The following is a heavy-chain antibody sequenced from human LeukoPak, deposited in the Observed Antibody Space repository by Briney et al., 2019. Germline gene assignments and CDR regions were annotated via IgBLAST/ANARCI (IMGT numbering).Heavy chain of an antibody. D-gene: IGHD5-12*01. Sequence: PGGSLRLSCAASGFTFSSYGMHWVRQAPGKGLEWVAVIWYDGSNKYYADSVKGRFTISRDNSKNTLYLQMNSLRAEDTAVYYCARGGGNIVATILYYFDYWGQGTLVTVSS. CDR2: IWYDGSNK. V-gene: IGHV3-33*01. CDR1: GFTFSSYG. J-gene: IGHJ4*02. CDR3: ARGGGNIVATILYYFDY.